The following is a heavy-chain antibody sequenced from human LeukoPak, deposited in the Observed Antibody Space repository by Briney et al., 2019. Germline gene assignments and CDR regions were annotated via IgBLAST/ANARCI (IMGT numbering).Heavy chain of an antibody. J-gene: IGHJ4*02. CDR2: ISSSGSTI. D-gene: IGHD1-26*01. CDR1: GFTFSSYA. V-gene: IGHV3-48*03. CDR3: ARDFSGSYNYFDY. Sequence: GGSLRLSCAASGFTFSSYAMSWVRQAPGKGLEWVSYISSSGSTIYYADSVKGRFTISRDNAKNSLYLQMNSLRAEDTAVYYCARDFSGSYNYFDYWGQGTLVTVSS.